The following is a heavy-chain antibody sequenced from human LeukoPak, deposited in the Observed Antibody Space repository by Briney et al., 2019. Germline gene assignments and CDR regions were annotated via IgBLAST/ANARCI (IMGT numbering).Heavy chain of an antibody. V-gene: IGHV1-46*01. D-gene: IGHD3-10*01. CDR1: GYTFTSYY. J-gene: IGHJ5*02. Sequence: ASVKVSCKASGYTFTSYYIHWVRQAPGQGLEWMGIINPSGGSTNYAQNFQGRVTMTRDTSTSTVYMELSSLRSEDTAVYYCARDIYSGSGNLHWFDPWGQGTLVTV. CDR3: ARDIYSGSGNLHWFDP. CDR2: INPSGGST.